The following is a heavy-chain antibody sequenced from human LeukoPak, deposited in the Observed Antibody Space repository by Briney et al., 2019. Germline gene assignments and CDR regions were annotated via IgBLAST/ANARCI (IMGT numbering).Heavy chain of an antibody. CDR2: MNPNSGNT. CDR1: GYTFTSYD. Sequence: ASVKVSCKASGYTFTSYDINWVRQATGQGLEWMGWMNPNSGNTGYAQKFQGRVTMTRNTSISTAYMELSSLRSEDTAVYYCARGTGLWLQCQNWGQGTLVTVSS. CDR3: ARGTGLWLQCQN. D-gene: IGHD5-24*01. V-gene: IGHV1-8*01. J-gene: IGHJ4*02.